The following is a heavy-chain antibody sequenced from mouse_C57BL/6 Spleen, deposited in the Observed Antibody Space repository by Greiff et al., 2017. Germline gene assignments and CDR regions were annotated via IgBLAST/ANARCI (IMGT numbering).Heavy chain of an antibody. V-gene: IGHV1-64*01. J-gene: IGHJ2*01. Sequence: VQLQQPGAELVKPGASVKLSCKASGYTFTSYWMHWVKQRPGQGLEWIGMIHPNSGSTNYNEKVKSKATLTVDKSSSTAYMQLSSLTSEDSAVYYCARSITTVVARYYFDYWGQGTTLTVSS. CDR2: IHPNSGST. D-gene: IGHD1-1*01. CDR1: GYTFTSYW. CDR3: ARSITTVVARYYFDY.